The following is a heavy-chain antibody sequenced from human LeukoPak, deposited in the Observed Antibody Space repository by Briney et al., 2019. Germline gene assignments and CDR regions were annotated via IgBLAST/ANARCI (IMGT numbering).Heavy chain of an antibody. D-gene: IGHD6-13*01. CDR1: GYTFTGYY. CDR3: ARVRIAAAGTSNY. V-gene: IGHV1-2*06. Sequence: VSVKVSCKASGYTFTGYYMHWVRQAPGQGLEWMGRINPNSGGTNYAQKFQGRVTMTRDTSISTAYMELSRLRSDDTAVYYCARVRIAAAGTSNYWGQGTLVTVSS. CDR2: INPNSGGT. J-gene: IGHJ4*02.